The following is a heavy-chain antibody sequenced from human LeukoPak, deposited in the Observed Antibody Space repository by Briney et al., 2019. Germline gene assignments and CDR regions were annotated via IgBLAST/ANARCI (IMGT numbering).Heavy chain of an antibody. CDR3: AKDSSVYCSGGSCYFDY. D-gene: IGHD2-15*01. Sequence: PGGSLRLSCAASGFTFSSYAMSWVRQAPGKGLEWVSAISGSGGSTYYADSVKGRLTISRDNSKNTLYLQMNSLRAEDTAVYYCAKDSSVYCSGGSCYFDYWGQGTLVTVSS. V-gene: IGHV3-23*01. J-gene: IGHJ4*02. CDR2: ISGSGGST. CDR1: GFTFSSYA.